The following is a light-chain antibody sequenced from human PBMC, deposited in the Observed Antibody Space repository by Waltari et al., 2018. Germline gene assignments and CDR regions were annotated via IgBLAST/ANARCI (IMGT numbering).Light chain of an antibody. Sequence: DIQLTQSPSFLSASVGDRVTITCRASQDISTYLAWYQQKPGKAPKLLIHDVSTLQAGVPSRCSGGGSGTEFTLTISSLQPEDFATYYCQQLSGYPFTFGPGTKVDIK. CDR2: DVS. J-gene: IGKJ3*01. CDR1: QDISTY. V-gene: IGKV1-9*01. CDR3: QQLSGYPFT.